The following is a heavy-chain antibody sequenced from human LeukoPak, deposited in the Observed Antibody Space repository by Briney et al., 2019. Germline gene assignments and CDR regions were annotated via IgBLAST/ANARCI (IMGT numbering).Heavy chain of an antibody. J-gene: IGHJ4*02. CDR3: ATSQGGGWSYFDY. V-gene: IGHV1-2*02. CDR1: GYTFSGYY. Sequence: ASVKVSCKTSGYTFSGYYMHWVRRAPGQGLEWMGWINPNSGGTNYAQRFQGRVTMTRDTSISTAYMELSRLRSDDTAVYYCATSQGGGWSYFDYWGQGTLVTVSS. CDR2: INPNSGGT. D-gene: IGHD6-19*01.